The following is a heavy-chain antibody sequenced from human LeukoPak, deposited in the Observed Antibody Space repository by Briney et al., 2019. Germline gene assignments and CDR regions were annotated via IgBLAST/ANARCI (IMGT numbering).Heavy chain of an antibody. Sequence: SETLSLTCTVSGGSVSSGSNYWSWIRQPPGKGLEWIGYIYYSGSTNYNPSLKSRVTILVDTSKNQFSLKLSSVTAADTAVYYCARWFYVSGPGSNNWLDPWGQGTLVTVSS. CDR2: IYYSGST. D-gene: IGHD3-10*01. CDR3: ARWFYVSGPGSNNWLDP. J-gene: IGHJ5*02. CDR1: GGSVSSGSNY. V-gene: IGHV4-61*01.